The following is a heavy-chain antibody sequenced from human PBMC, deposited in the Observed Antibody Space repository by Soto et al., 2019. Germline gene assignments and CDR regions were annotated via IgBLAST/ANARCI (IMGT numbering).Heavy chain of an antibody. CDR1: AFTPSSYG. D-gene: IGHD6-13*01. J-gene: IGHJ4*02. CDR2: IRGRGATT. CDR3: AKDSRYRNSWYEIDY. Sequence: EQSLRLPWAASAFTPSSYGMTWFRQPPGKGLEWVSTIRGRGATTYYADSVKGRFTISRDDSKNTLYLQMNSLRVDDTAVYFCAKDSRYRNSWYEIDYLGRGTLVT. V-gene: IGHV3-23*01.